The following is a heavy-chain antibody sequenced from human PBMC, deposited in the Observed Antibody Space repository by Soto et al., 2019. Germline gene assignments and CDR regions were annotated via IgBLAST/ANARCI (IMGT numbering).Heavy chain of an antibody. V-gene: IGHV3-7*01. CDR2: IKQDGSEK. CDR3: ARVETVVVPAAPEDH. Sequence: GGSLRLSCAASGFTFSSYWMSWVRQAPGKGLEWVANIKQDGSEKYYVDSVKGRFTISRDNAKNSLYLQMNGLRAEDTAVYYCARVETVVVPAAPEDHWGQGTLVTVSS. CDR1: GFTFSSYW. D-gene: IGHD2-2*01. J-gene: IGHJ4*02.